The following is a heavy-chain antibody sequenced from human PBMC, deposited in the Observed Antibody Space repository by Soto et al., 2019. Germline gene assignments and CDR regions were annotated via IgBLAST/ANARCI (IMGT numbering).Heavy chain of an antibody. CDR1: GFTFSSYA. D-gene: IGHD6-19*01. J-gene: IGHJ4*02. Sequence: EVQLLESGGGLVQPGGSLRLSCAASGFTFSSYAMSWVRQAPGKGLEWVSVISGSGGSTYYADSVKGRFTISRDNSKNSLYLQMTSLRAEDTAVYYWARRTSGWYLDYWGQGTLVTVSS. CDR3: ARRTSGWYLDY. CDR2: ISGSGGST. V-gene: IGHV3-23*01.